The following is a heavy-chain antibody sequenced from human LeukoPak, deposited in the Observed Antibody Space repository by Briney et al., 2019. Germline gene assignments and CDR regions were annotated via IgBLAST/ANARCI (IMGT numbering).Heavy chain of an antibody. J-gene: IGHJ4*02. D-gene: IGHD5-24*01. CDR2: IFPSGTT. Sequence: SETLSLTCAVSGGSIGDSYWWTWVRQPPGKGLEWIGEIFPSGTTNYNPSLKGRLTISRDNAKNTLYLQMNSLRAEDTAVYYCARDLGRDGYFDYWGQGTLVTVSS. CDR1: GGSIGDSYW. V-gene: IGHV4-4*02. CDR3: ARDLGRDGYFDY.